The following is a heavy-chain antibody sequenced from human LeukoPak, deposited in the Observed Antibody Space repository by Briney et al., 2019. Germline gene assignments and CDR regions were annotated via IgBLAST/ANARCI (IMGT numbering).Heavy chain of an antibody. V-gene: IGHV4-39*07. J-gene: IGHJ6*03. CDR3: AGTRGYCSGGSCSHLYYYYYMDV. CDR1: GGSISSSSYY. CDR2: IYYSGST. D-gene: IGHD2-15*01. Sequence: SETLSLTCTVSGGSISSSSYYWGWIRQPPGKGLEWIGSIYYSGSTYYNPSLKSRVTISVDTSKNQFSLKLSSVTAADTAVYYCAGTRGYCSGGSCSHLYYYYYMDVWGKGTTVTVSS.